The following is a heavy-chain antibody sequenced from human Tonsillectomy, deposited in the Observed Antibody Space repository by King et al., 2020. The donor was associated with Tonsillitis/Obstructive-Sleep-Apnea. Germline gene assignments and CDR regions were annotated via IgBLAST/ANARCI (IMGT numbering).Heavy chain of an antibody. V-gene: IGHV1-24*01. CDR3: AAVRCSRTSCYGSACDI. D-gene: IGHD2-2*01. CDR2: FGPEDGET. J-gene: IGHJ3*02. Sequence: VQLVESGAEVKKPGASVKVSCKVSEYTLTELSMHWVRQAPGKGLEWMGGFGPEDGETFYAHKFQGRVTVTEDTSTDTAYMELSSLRSEDTAVYYCAAVRCSRTSCYGSACDIWGPGTMVTVSS. CDR1: EYTLTELS.